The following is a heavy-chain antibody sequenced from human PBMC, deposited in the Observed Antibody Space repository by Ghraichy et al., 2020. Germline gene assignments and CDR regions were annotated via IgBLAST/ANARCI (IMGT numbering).Heavy chain of an antibody. V-gene: IGHV1-18*01. J-gene: IGHJ4*02. CDR3: ARSLSPDYLDS. CDR2: INTYNGNT. Sequence: EWMGVINTYNGNTNYAQKVQGRVTMTKDTSISTAYMALRTLTSYDTPIYYCARSLSPDYLDSLGQGTLVTVSS.